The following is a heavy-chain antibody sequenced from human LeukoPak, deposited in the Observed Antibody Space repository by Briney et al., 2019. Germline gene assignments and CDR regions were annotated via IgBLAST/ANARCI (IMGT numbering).Heavy chain of an antibody. CDR1: GYRFTSYW. V-gene: IGHV5-10-1*01. J-gene: IGHJ4*02. CDR3: ARRGGRSSSYFDY. CDR2: IDPSDSYT. Sequence: GESLLISCKGSGYRFTSYWISWVRQMPGKGLEWMGRIDPSDSYTNYSPSFQGHVTISADKSISTAYLQWSSLKASDTAMYYCARRGGRSSSYFDYWGQGTLVTVSS. D-gene: IGHD6-13*01.